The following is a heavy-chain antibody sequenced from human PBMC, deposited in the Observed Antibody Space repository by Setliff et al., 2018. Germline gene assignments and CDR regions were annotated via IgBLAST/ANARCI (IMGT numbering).Heavy chain of an antibody. J-gene: IGHJ3*02. CDR2: IIPIFGTA. V-gene: IGHV1-69*13. D-gene: IGHD3-22*01. CDR1: GGTFSSYA. Sequence: WASVKVSCKASGGTFSSYAISWVRQAPGQGLEWMGGIIPIFGTANYAQKFQGRVTITADESTGTAYMELSSLRSEDTAVYYCARDGDNYYDSSGYYLNHAFDIWGQGTMVTVS. CDR3: ARDGDNYYDSSGYYLNHAFDI.